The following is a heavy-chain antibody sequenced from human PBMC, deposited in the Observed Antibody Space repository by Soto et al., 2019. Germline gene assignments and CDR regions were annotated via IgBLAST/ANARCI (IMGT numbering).Heavy chain of an antibody. V-gene: IGHV3-23*01. CDR1: GFTFTSYA. Sequence: GGSLRLSCAASGFTFTSYAMSWVRQAPAKGLEWVSVISGTGGTTYHAGSVKGRFTTSRDNSKNTLYLQMNSLRGEDTAVYYCAKFPEYSAYDGSYFDYWGHGTLVTVSS. CDR3: AKFPEYSAYDGSYFDY. D-gene: IGHD5-12*01. J-gene: IGHJ4*01. CDR2: ISGTGGTT.